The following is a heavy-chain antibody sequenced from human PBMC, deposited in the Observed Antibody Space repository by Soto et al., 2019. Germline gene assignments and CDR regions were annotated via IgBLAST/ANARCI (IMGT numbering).Heavy chain of an antibody. J-gene: IGHJ4*02. V-gene: IGHV4-30-2*01. D-gene: IGHD6-6*01. CDR3: ARTSRFDY. CDR1: GGSISSGGYS. Sequence: SETLSLTSAVSGGSISSGGYSWSWIRQPPGKGLEWIGYMYHSGSTNYNPSLKSRVTMSVDTSKNQFSLKLSSVTAADTAVYYCARTSRFDYWGQGTLVTVSS. CDR2: MYHSGST.